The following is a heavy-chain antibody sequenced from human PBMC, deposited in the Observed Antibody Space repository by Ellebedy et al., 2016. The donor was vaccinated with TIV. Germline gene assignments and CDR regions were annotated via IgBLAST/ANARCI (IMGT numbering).Heavy chain of an antibody. V-gene: IGHV1-69*04. J-gene: IGHJ4*02. CDR2: LNPILAIA. D-gene: IGHD4-17*01. Sequence: AASVKVSCKASGYTFTSYGISWVRQAPGQGLEWMGRLNPILAIATNAEKFQGRLSITADKTTSTDYMELSSLRSEDTAVYYCAADYGDYVLEDWGQGTLITVSS. CDR3: AADYGDYVLED. CDR1: GYTFTSYG.